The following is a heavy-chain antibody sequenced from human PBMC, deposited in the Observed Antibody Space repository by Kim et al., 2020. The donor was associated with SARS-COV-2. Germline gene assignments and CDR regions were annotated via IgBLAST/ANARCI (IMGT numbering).Heavy chain of an antibody. V-gene: IGHV3-30*02. D-gene: IGHD5-12*01. J-gene: IGHJ4*02. Sequence: DSVNGRFTISRDNSKNTLYLQMNSLGAEDTAVYYCAKDLSPYNSGWEIGYWGQGTLVTVSS. CDR3: AKDLSPYNSGWEIGY.